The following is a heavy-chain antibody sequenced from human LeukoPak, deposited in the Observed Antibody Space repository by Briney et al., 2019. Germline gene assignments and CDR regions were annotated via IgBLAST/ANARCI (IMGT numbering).Heavy chain of an antibody. V-gene: IGHV4-34*01. CDR1: GGSFSGYY. D-gene: IGHD6-13*01. Sequence: SETLSLTCAVYGGSFSGYYWSWIRQPPGKGLEWIGEINHSGSTNYNPSLKSRVTISVDTSKNQFSLKLSSVTAADTAVYYCHYSSRLRYYYGADVWGKGTTVTVSS. CDR2: INHSGST. J-gene: IGHJ6*04. CDR3: HYSSRLRYYYGADV.